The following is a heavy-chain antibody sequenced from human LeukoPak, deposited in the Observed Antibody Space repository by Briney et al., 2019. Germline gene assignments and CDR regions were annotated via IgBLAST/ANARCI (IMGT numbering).Heavy chain of an antibody. V-gene: IGHV3-20*01. CDR1: GFTFDDYG. CDR3: ARWKEGISSGRNPFDY. Sequence: PGGSLRLSCAASGFTFDDYGMSWVRQAPGKGLEWVSGINWNGGSTGYADSVKGRSTISRDNVKNSLYLQMNSLRAEGTALYHCARWKEGISSGRNPFDYWGQGTLVTVSS. D-gene: IGHD6-19*01. J-gene: IGHJ4*02. CDR2: INWNGGST.